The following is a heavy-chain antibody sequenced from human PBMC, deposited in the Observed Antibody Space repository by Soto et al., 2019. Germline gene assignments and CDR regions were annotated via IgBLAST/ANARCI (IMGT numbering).Heavy chain of an antibody. CDR1: GYSFTSYL. CDR2: IYPGDSDT. D-gene: IGHD2-15*01. J-gene: IGHJ6*02. CDR3: ARGEGLGSRYCYCGMDV. V-gene: IGHV5-51*01. Sequence: GDSLRLFSKCSGYSFTSYLIGWVRKMPGKGLEWMGIIYPGDSDTRYSPSFQCQVTSSADKSISTAYLQWSSLKASDTAMYYCARGEGLGSRYCYCGMDVLGQGTKVTVAS.